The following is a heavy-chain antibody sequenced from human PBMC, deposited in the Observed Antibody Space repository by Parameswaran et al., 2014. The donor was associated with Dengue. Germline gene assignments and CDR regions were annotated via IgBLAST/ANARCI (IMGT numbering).Heavy chain of an antibody. Sequence: VRQMPGKGLEWMGIIYPGDSDTRYSPSLQGQVTISADKSISTAYLQWSSLKASDTAMYYCARHTRTGTLLRPDYWGQGTLVTVSS. CDR3: ARHTRTGTLLRPDY. J-gene: IGHJ4*02. D-gene: IGHD1-1*01. CDR2: IYPGDSDT. V-gene: IGHV5-51*01.